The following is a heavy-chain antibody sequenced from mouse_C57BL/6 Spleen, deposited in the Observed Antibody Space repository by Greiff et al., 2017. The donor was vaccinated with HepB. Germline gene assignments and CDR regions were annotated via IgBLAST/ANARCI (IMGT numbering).Heavy chain of an antibody. CDR2: INPNNGGT. CDR3: AIGGYSNLAY. J-gene: IGHJ3*01. CDR1: GYTFTDYN. Sequence: EVQLQQSGPELVKPGASVKMSCKASGYTFTDYNMHWVKQSHGKSLEWIGYINPNNGGTSYNQKFKGKATLTVNKSSSTAYMELRSRTSEDSAVYYCAIGGYSNLAYWGQGTLVTVSA. D-gene: IGHD2-5*01. V-gene: IGHV1-22*01.